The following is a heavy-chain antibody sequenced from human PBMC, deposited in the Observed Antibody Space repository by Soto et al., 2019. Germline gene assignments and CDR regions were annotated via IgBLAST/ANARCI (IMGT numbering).Heavy chain of an antibody. D-gene: IGHD3-22*01. V-gene: IGHV5-10-1*01. CDR3: ARQRYDSDTGPNFQYYFES. CDR1: GYSFAGYW. CDR2: IDPSDSQT. J-gene: IGHJ4*02. Sequence: RESLKISCKGSGYSFAGYWITWVRQKPGKGLEWMGRIDPSDSQTYYSPSFRGHVTISSTKSITTVFLQWSSLRASDTAMYYSARQRYDSDTGPNFQYYFESWGQGTPVAVSS.